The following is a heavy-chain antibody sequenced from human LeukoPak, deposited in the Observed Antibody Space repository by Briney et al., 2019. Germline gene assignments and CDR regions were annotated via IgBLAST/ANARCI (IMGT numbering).Heavy chain of an antibody. CDR2: IKSKRDGETT. Sequence: PGGSLRLSCAASGFTFSSYWMTWVRQAPGKGLEWVGRIKSKRDGETTDYAALVKSRFSISRDDSKNTVYLQMNSVRTEDTAVYYCTSLVGSPTYWGQGTLVTVSS. J-gene: IGHJ4*02. V-gene: IGHV3-15*01. CDR3: TSLVGSPTY. CDR1: GFTFSSYW. D-gene: IGHD1-26*01.